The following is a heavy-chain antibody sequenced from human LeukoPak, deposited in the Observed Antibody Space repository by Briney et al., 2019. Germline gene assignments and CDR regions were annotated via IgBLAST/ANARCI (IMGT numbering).Heavy chain of an antibody. CDR2: IDHSGST. CDR3: ARDLFDHEGDY. D-gene: IGHD3-10*01. J-gene: IGHJ4*02. V-gene: IGHV4-34*01. CDR1: GGSFSGYY. Sequence: SETLSLTCAVYGGSFSGYYWSWIRQPPGKGLEWIGEIDHSGSTNYNPSLKSRVTISVGTSKNQFSLKLSSVTAADTAVYYCARDLFDHEGDYWGQGTLVTVSS.